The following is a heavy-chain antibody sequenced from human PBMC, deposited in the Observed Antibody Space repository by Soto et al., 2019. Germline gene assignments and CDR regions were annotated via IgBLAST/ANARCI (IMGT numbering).Heavy chain of an antibody. V-gene: IGHV1-18*04. J-gene: IGHJ6*02. Sequence: QVQLVQSGAEVKKPGASVKVSCKASGYTFTNNGITWVRQAPGQGLEWMGWISPYNDNANNAQKFQGRITMTTDTSTSTAYMELRSLRSDDTAVYYCARGPYDFWSGAYYDFAMDVWGQGTTVTVSS. D-gene: IGHD3-3*01. CDR3: ARGPYDFWSGAYYDFAMDV. CDR1: GYTFTNNG. CDR2: ISPYNDNA.